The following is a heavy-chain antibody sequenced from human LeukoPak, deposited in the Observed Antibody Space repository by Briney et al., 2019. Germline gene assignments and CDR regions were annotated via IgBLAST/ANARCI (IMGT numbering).Heavy chain of an antibody. J-gene: IGHJ4*02. V-gene: IGHV4-59*01. CDR2: IYYSGST. CDR1: GGSISSYY. D-gene: IGHD6-13*01. CDR3: ARDSSSWYPDY. Sequence: SETLSLTCTVSGGSISSYYWSWIRQPPGKGLEWIGYIYYSGSTNYNPSLKSRVTISVGTSKNQFSLKLSSVTAADTAVYYCARDSSSWYPDYWGQGTLVTVSS.